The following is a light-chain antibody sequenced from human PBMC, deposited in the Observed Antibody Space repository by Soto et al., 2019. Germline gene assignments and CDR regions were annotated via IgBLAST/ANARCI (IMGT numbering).Light chain of an antibody. CDR3: QQLNSYPRAIT. J-gene: IGKJ3*01. CDR2: AAS. CDR1: QGISSY. Sequence: DIQLTQSPSFLSASVGDRVTITCRASQGISSYLAWYQQKPGKAPKLLIYAASTLQSGVPSRFSGSGSGTEFTLTISSLQPEDFATYYCQQLNSYPRAITFGPGTKVDVK. V-gene: IGKV1-9*01.